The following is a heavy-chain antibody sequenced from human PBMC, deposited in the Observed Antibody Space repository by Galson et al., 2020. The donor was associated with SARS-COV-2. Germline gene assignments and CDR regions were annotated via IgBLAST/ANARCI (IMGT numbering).Heavy chain of an antibody. CDR1: GYSFTNYW. Sequence: GESLKISCKASGYSFTNYWIGWVRQMPGKGLEWMGIIYPGDSDSKYSPSFQGHVTISVDKSINTAYLQWSSLEASDTAMYYCGRFVSRYSSACKGDYFYYYLGGWGEGTTVTVSS. CDR3: GRFVSRYSSACKGDYFYYYLGG. D-gene: IGHD6-25*01. J-gene: IGHJ6*03. V-gene: IGHV5-51*01. CDR2: IYPGDSDS.